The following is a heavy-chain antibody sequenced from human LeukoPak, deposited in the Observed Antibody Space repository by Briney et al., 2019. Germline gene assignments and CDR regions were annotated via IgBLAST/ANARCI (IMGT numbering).Heavy chain of an antibody. Sequence: ASVKVSCTASGGTFSSYAISWVRQAPGQGLEWMGRIIPILGIANYAQKFQGRVTITADKSTSTAYMELSSLRSEDTAVYYCAREARDDAFDIWGQGTMVTVSS. D-gene: IGHD5-12*01. CDR1: GGTFSSYA. CDR3: AREARDDAFDI. J-gene: IGHJ3*02. CDR2: IIPILGIA. V-gene: IGHV1-69*04.